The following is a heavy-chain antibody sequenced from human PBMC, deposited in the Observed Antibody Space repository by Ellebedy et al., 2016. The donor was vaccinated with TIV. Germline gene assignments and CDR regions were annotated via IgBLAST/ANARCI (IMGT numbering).Heavy chain of an antibody. D-gene: IGHD3-10*01. CDR1: GGSFTNYA. J-gene: IGHJ4*02. Sequence: SETLSLTXTVSGGSFTNYAWGWIRQPPGKRLEWIAYVSVNGSDNFNPSLKSRVTMSLDTSKKQFSLNLRSVSAADTAIYFCGRDYWGSIDYWGQGILVTVSS. V-gene: IGHV4-59*01. CDR2: VSVNGSD. CDR3: GRDYWGSIDY.